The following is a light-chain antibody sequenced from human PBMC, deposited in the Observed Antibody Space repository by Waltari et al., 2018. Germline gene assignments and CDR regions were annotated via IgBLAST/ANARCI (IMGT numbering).Light chain of an antibody. Sequence: QSALTQPRPVSGSPGQSVAFSCTGTSSYVGGYNYGSWYQQHPGKAPKLMIFDVTKRPSGVPDRFSGSKSGSTASLTISGLQAEDEADYYCCSYAGRYTSVVFGGGTKLTVL. V-gene: IGLV2-11*01. J-gene: IGLJ2*01. CDR1: SSYVGGYNY. CDR2: DVT. CDR3: CSYAGRYTSVV.